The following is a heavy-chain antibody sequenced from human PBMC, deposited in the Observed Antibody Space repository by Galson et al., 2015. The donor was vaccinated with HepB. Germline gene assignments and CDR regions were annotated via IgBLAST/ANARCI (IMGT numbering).Heavy chain of an antibody. CDR1: GFTFSNYA. CDR3: AKSPSSGYYRLLDL. D-gene: IGHD3-22*01. J-gene: IGHJ4*02. V-gene: IGHV3-30*18. CDR2: ISYDGSNK. Sequence: SLRLSCAASGFTFSNYAMSWVRQAPGKGLEWVAVISYDGSNKNYADSVRGRFTISRDNPNNTLYLQMSGLRDEDTAVYYCAKSPSSGYYRLLDLWGQGTLVTVSS.